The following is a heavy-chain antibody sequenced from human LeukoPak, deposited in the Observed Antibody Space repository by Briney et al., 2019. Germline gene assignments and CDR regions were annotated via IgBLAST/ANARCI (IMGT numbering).Heavy chain of an antibody. J-gene: IGHJ4*02. CDR2: IYTSGST. Sequence: SETLSLTCTVSGGSISSYYWSWIRQPAGKGLEWIGRIYTSGSTNYNPSLKSRVTMSVDTSKNQFSLKLSSVTAADTAVYYCARDEQWLVRNRFFDYWGQGTLVTVPS. CDR1: GGSISSYY. D-gene: IGHD6-19*01. V-gene: IGHV4-4*07. CDR3: ARDEQWLVRNRFFDY.